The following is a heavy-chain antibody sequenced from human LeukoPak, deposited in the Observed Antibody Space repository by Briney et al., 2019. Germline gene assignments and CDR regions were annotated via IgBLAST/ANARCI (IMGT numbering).Heavy chain of an antibody. J-gene: IGHJ4*02. V-gene: IGHV4-61*01. Sequence: PSETLSLTCTVSGDSFSSVTDYWAWIRQPPGKGLEWIGYIYYSGSTNYNPSLKSRVTISVDTSKNQFSLKLSSVTAADTAVYYCARGAVWGQGTLVTVSS. CDR3: ARGAV. CDR1: GDSFSSVTDY. D-gene: IGHD3-16*01. CDR2: IYYSGST.